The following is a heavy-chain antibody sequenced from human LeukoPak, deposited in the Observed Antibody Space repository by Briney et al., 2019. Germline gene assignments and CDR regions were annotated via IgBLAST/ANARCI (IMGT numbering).Heavy chain of an antibody. CDR3: AKDRPEWLLSYYGMDV. Sequence: GGSLRLSWAGSGFTFSSYVMSWVRQAPGKGLEWVSTISGSGNSTYYADSVKGRFTISRDNSKNTLYLQMNSLRAEDTAVYYCAKDRPEWLLSYYGMDVWGQGTTVTVSS. CDR2: ISGSGNST. CDR1: GFTFSSYV. V-gene: IGHV3-23*01. D-gene: IGHD3-3*01. J-gene: IGHJ6*02.